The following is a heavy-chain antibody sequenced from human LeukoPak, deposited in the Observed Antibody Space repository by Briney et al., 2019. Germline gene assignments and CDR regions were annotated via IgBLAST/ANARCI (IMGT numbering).Heavy chain of an antibody. D-gene: IGHD3-22*01. Sequence: SETLSLTCTVSGGSISSYYWSWIRQPPGKGLEWIGYIYGSGSTNYNPSLKSRVAMSLDASKNQFSLKLSSVTAADTAVYYCARARSGYYPYYFDYWGQGTLVTVSS. V-gene: IGHV4-59*01. CDR3: ARARSGYYPYYFDY. CDR2: IYGSGST. J-gene: IGHJ4*02. CDR1: GGSISSYY.